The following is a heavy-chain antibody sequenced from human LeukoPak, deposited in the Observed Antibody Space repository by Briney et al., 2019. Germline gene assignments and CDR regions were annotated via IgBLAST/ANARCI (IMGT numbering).Heavy chain of an antibody. D-gene: IGHD3-9*01. V-gene: IGHV3-11*06. CDR2: ISSSSSYT. CDR1: GFTFSDNY. Sequence: PGGSLRLSCAASGFTFSDNYMSWIRQAPGKGLEWVSYISSSSSYTNYADSVKGRFTISRDNAKNSLYLQMNSLRAEDTAVYYCARVDYDILTGRRVDAFDIWGQGTMVTVSS. CDR3: ARVDYDILTGRRVDAFDI. J-gene: IGHJ3*02.